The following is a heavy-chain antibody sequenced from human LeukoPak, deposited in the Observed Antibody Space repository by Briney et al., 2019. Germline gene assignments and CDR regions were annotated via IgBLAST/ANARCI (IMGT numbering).Heavy chain of an antibody. CDR1: GFTFSSYA. D-gene: IGHD2-2*02. V-gene: IGHV3-30-3*01. Sequence: PGGSLRLSCAASGFTFSSYAMHWVRQAPGKGLEWVAVISYDGSNKYYADSVKGRFTISRDNSKNTLYLQMNSLRAEDTAVYYCANTFDAFDIWGQGTMVTVSS. J-gene: IGHJ3*02. CDR3: ANTFDAFDI. CDR2: ISYDGSNK.